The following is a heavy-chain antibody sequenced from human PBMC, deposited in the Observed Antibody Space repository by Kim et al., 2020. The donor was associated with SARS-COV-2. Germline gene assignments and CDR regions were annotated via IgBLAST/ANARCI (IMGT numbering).Heavy chain of an antibody. J-gene: IGHJ6*04. CDR1: GFTFTNSA. CDR3: AAGQYSSSGSLKGYYIMDV. V-gene: IGHV1-58*01. CDR2: IAVGSGNT. Sequence: SVKVSCKASGFTFTNSAVQWVRQARGQRLEWIGWIAVGSGNTNYAQKFQEGVSITRDMSTSTAYMELSSLRFEDTAVYYCAAGQYSSSGSLKGYYIMDVWGEGTTVTVSS. D-gene: IGHD6-13*01.